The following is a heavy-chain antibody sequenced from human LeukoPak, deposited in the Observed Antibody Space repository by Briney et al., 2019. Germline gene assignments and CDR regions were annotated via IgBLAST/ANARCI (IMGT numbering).Heavy chain of an antibody. D-gene: IGHD6-13*01. CDR2: IIPIFGTA. CDR3: ARGSSWYGSDY. J-gene: IGHJ4*02. Sequence: EASVTVSCTASGGTFSSYAISWVRQAPGQGLEWMGGIIPIFGTANYAQKFQGRVTITADESTSTAYMELSSLRSEDTAVYYCARGSSWYGSDYWGQGTLVTVSS. CDR1: GGTFSSYA. V-gene: IGHV1-69*13.